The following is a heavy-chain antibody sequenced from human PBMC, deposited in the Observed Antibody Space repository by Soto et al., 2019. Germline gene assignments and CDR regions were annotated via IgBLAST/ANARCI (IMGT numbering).Heavy chain of an antibody. Sequence: QITLKESGPTLVKPTQTLTLTCTFSGFSLNTRGVGVGWIRQPPGKALEWLALISWDGEKRYSPSLKSRLTITKDTYENQVVLTMTNMDPVDTATYYCDHRRGDLLTGHYYFDYWGQGTLVTVSS. CDR3: DHRRGDLLTGHYYFDY. V-gene: IGHV2-5*02. D-gene: IGHD3-9*01. CDR2: ISWDGEK. J-gene: IGHJ4*02. CDR1: GFSLNTRGVG.